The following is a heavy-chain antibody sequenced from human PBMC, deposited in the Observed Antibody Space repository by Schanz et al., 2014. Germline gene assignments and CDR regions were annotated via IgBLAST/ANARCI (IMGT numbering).Heavy chain of an antibody. CDR1: GFPFSDYF. J-gene: IGHJ4*02. CDR2: IGNGGVTI. CDR3: ARKVVATIGGYYDN. D-gene: IGHD5-12*01. Sequence: QVHLLESGGGLVEPGGSLRLSCAASGFPFSDYFMAWIRQPPGRGLEWVSYIGNGGVTIYYADSVKGRFTISRDNSKNSLFLQMNSLRAEDTAVYYCARKVVATIGGYYDNWGQGTLVIVSS. V-gene: IGHV3-11*01.